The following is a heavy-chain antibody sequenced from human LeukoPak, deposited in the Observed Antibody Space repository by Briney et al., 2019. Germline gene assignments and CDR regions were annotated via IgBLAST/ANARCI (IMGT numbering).Heavy chain of an antibody. D-gene: IGHD5-18*01. Sequence: GESLKISCKGSGYSFTSYWISWVRQMPGKGMVWMGKIDPSDSYTNYSPSFQGHVTISADKSISTAYLQWSSLKASDTAMYYRARHGLRGYSYGYNWGQGTLVTVSS. J-gene: IGHJ4*02. CDR3: ARHGLRGYSYGYN. V-gene: IGHV5-10-1*01. CDR1: GYSFTSYW. CDR2: IDPSDSYT.